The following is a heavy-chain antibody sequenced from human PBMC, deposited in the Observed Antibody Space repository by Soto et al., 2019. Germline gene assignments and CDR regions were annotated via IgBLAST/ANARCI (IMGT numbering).Heavy chain of an antibody. V-gene: IGHV3-7*01. CDR2: MNQDERES. CDR3: ARLSTSAGRRDLAC. Sequence: EVQLVESGGGLVQPGGSLRLSVAASGFSWSSYWMVWVRQAPGKGLEWVANMNQDERESDYVGSVKGRFTFTRDNAKNSLYLQMNSLRAEDTAVYYCARLSTSAGRRDLACWGQGTLVTVSS. J-gene: IGHJ4*02. CDR1: GFSWSSYW.